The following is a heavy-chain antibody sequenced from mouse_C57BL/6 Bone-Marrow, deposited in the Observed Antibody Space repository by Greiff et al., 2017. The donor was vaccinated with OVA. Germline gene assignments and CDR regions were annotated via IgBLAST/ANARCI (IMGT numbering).Heavy chain of an antibody. CDR1: GFSLTSYG. CDR3: ARNFPSIYYYGSTYYAMDY. J-gene: IGHJ4*01. CDR2: IWSGGST. Sequence: VKLVESGPGLVQPSQSLSITCTVSGFSLTSYGVHWVRQSPGKGLEWLGVIWSGGSTDYNAAFISRLSISKDNSKSQVFFKMNSLQADDTAIYYCARNFPSIYYYGSTYYAMDYWGQGTSVTVSS. D-gene: IGHD1-1*01. V-gene: IGHV2-2*01.